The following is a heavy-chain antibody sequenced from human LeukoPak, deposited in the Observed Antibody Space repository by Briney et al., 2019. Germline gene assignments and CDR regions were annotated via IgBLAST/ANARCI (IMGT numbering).Heavy chain of an antibody. V-gene: IGHV3-23*01. CDR3: AKVGALRYFDWLSNFDY. Sequence: GGSLRLSCAASGFTFSSYAMSWVRQAPGKGLEWVSAISGSGGSTYYADSVKGRFTISRDNSKNTLYLQMNSLRAEDTAVYYCAKVGALRYFDWLSNFDYWGQGTLVTVSS. J-gene: IGHJ4*02. CDR1: GFTFSSYA. D-gene: IGHD3-9*01. CDR2: ISGSGGST.